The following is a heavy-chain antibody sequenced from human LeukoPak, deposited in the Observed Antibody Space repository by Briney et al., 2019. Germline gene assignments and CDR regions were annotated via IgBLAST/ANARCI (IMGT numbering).Heavy chain of an antibody. CDR2: TYYRSKWYN. Sequence: SQTLSLTCAISGDSVFSNSSWNWIRQSPSRGFEWLGRTYYRSKWYNDYGVSVKSRININPDTSKNHFSLRLSSVTPEDTAVYYCVRGGQGDGHSADEGFDIWGQGTMVTVS. D-gene: IGHD5-18*01. V-gene: IGHV6-1*01. J-gene: IGHJ3*02. CDR3: VRGGQGDGHSADEGFDI. CDR1: GDSVFSNSS.